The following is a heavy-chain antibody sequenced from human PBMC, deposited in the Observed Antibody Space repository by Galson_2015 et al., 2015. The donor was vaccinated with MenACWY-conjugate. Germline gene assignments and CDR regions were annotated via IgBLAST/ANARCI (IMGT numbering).Heavy chain of an antibody. CDR1: RFTFSTFG. V-gene: IGHV3-23*05. J-gene: IGHJ3*01. D-gene: IGHD3-3*01. Sequence: SLRLSCAVSRFTFSTFGMSWVRQAPGKGLEWVAAISSSGSRTYYADSVKGRFIISRDNSDNSLYLQMNSLRAEDTAVYYCAKASFGVTIGEVFAFDSWGQGTMITVSS. CDR2: ISSSGSRT. CDR3: AKASFGVTIGEVFAFDS.